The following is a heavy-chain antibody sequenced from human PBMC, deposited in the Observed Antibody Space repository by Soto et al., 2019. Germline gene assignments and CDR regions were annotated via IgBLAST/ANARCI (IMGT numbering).Heavy chain of an antibody. Sequence: ASVKVSCKASGYTFTSYDINWVRQATGQGLEWMGWMNPNSGNTGYAQKFQGRVTMTRNTSTSTAYMELRSLRSDDTAVYYCARDSSSWSNWFDPWGQGTLVTVSS. J-gene: IGHJ5*02. D-gene: IGHD6-13*01. V-gene: IGHV1-8*01. CDR1: GYTFTSYD. CDR2: MNPNSGNT. CDR3: ARDSSSWSNWFDP.